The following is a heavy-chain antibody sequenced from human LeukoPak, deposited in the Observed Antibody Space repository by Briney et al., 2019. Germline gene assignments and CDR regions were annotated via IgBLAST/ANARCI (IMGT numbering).Heavy chain of an antibody. Sequence: PSETLSLTCTVSGGSISSSSYYWGWIRQPPGKGLEWIGSIYYSGSTYYNPSLKGRVTISVDTSKNQFSLKLSSVTAADTAVYYCASWDGSYYYDSSGYYDDYWGQGTLVTVSS. J-gene: IGHJ4*02. V-gene: IGHV4-39*01. CDR3: ASWDGSYYYDSSGYYDDY. CDR2: IYYSGST. CDR1: GGSISSSSYY. D-gene: IGHD3-22*01.